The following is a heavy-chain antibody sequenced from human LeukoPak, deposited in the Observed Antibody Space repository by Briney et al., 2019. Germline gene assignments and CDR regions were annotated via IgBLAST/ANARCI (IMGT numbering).Heavy chain of an antibody. J-gene: IGHJ6*02. CDR1: GFTVSSNY. CDR2: IYSGGST. V-gene: IGHV3-53*01. D-gene: IGHD6-19*01. Sequence: GGSLRLSCAASGFTVSSNYMSWVRQAPGKGLEWVSVIYSGGSTYYADSVKGRFTISRDNSKNTLYLQMNSLRAEDTAVYYCAREKDSSGPWYGMDVWGRGTTVTVSS. CDR3: AREKDSSGPWYGMDV.